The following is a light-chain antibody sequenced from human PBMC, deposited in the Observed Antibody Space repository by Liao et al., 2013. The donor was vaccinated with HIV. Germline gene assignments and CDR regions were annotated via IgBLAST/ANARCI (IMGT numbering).Light chain of an antibody. CDR2: YDS. Sequence: SYELTQPPSVSVAAGKTARLTCGGDDIRGKSVHWYQQQPGQAPVLVISYDSERPSGIPERFSGSNSGNTATLTISGTQPMDEADYYCQAWASGVVFGGGTKLTVL. CDR3: QAWASGVV. CDR1: DIRGKS. J-gene: IGLJ2*01. V-gene: IGLV3-21*01.